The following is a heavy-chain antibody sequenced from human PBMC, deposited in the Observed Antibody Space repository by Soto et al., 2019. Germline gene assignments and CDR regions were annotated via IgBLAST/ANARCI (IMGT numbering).Heavy chain of an antibody. CDR3: ARGLWFGELFPAGMDV. J-gene: IGHJ6*02. D-gene: IGHD3-10*01. CDR2: IYYSGST. V-gene: IGHV4-31*03. Sequence: QVQLQESGPGLVKPSQTLSLTCTVSGGSISSGGYYWSWIRQHPGKGLEWIGYIYYSGSTYYNPSLKRRVTISVDTSKNQFSLKLSSVTAADTAVYYCARGLWFGELFPAGMDVWGQGTTVTVSS. CDR1: GGSISSGGYY.